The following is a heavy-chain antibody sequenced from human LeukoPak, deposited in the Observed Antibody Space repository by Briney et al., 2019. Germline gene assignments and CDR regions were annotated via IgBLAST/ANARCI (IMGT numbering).Heavy chain of an antibody. J-gene: IGHJ6*03. CDR3: ARAEQYYYYYYMDV. D-gene: IGHD1/OR15-1a*01. V-gene: IGHV3-66*02. CDR2: IYSGGST. Sequence: PGGSLRLSCAASGFTVSSNYMSWVRQAPGKGLEWVSVIYSGGSTYYADSVKGRFTTSRDNSKNTLYLQMNSLRAEDTAVYYCARAEQYYYYYYMDVWGKGTTVTVSS. CDR1: GFTVSSNY.